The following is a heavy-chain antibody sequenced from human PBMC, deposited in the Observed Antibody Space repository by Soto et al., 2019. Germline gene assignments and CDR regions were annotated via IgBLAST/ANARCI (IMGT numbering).Heavy chain of an antibody. J-gene: IGHJ4*02. CDR3: ARGSYYDSSGYYPSGLDY. V-gene: IGHV4-30-2*01. CDR1: GGSISSGGYS. Sequence: SETLSLTFAVSGGSISSGGYSWSWIRQPPWKGLEWIGYIYHSGSTDYNPSLKSRVTISVDRSKNQFSLKLSSVTAAETAVYYCARGSYYDSSGYYPSGLDYWGQGTLVPVSS. D-gene: IGHD3-22*01. CDR2: IYHSGST.